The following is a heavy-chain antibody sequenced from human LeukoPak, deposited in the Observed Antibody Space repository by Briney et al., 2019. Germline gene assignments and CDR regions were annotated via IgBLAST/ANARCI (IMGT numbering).Heavy chain of an antibody. CDR1: GYTFTGYY. CDR2: INPNSGGT. V-gene: IGHV1-2*02. D-gene: IGHD5-12*01. Sequence: ASVKVSCKASGYTFTGYYMHWVRQAPGQGLEWMGWINPNSGGTNYAQKFQGRVTMTRDTSISTAYMELSRLRSDDAAVYYCAREDIVATIDVDWFDPWGQGTLVTVSS. J-gene: IGHJ5*02. CDR3: AREDIVATIDVDWFDP.